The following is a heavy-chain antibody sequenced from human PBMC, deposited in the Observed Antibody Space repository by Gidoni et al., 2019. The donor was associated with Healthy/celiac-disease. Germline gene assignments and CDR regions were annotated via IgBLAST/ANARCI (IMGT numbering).Heavy chain of an antibody. CDR1: GFTFTSSA. Sequence: QMQLVQSGPEVKKPGTSVKVSCKASGFTFTSSAVQWVRQASGQRLEWIGWIVVGSGNTNYAQKFQERVTINRDMSKSTDYMELSSLRSEDTAVYYCAADHDYVWGSYRFDYWGQGTLVTVSS. D-gene: IGHD3-16*02. V-gene: IGHV1-58*01. CDR2: IVVGSGNT. CDR3: AADHDYVWGSYRFDY. J-gene: IGHJ4*02.